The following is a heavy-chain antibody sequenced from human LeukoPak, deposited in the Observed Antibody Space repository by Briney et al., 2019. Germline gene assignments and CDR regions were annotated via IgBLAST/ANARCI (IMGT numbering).Heavy chain of an antibody. CDR3: ARLNESPPSPYYFDY. Sequence: ASVKVSCKASGYTFTSYGISWVRQAPGQGLEWMGWISAYNGNTNYAQKLQGRVTMTTDTSTSTAYMELRSLRSDDTAVYYCARLNESPPSPYYFDYWAREPWSPSPQ. J-gene: IGHJ4*02. CDR1: GYTFTSYG. CDR2: ISAYNGNT. D-gene: IGHD6-6*01. V-gene: IGHV1-18*01.